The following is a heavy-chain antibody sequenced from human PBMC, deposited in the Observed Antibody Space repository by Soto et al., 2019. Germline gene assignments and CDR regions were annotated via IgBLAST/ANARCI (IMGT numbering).Heavy chain of an antibody. V-gene: IGHV4-30-4*01. J-gene: IGHJ4*02. Sequence: QVQLQESGPGLVKPSQTLSLTCTVSGGSISSGDYYWSWIRQPPGKGLEWIGYIYYSGSTYYNPSLKSRITISVDTSKHQFSLKLSSVTAADTAVYYCARNDYGDQQPPFPDYWGQGTLVTVSS. D-gene: IGHD4-17*01. CDR1: GGSISSGDYY. CDR2: IYYSGST. CDR3: ARNDYGDQQPPFPDY.